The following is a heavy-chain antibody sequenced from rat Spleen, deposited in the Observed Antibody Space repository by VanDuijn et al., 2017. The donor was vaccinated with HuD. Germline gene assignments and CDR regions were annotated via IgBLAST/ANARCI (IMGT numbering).Heavy chain of an antibody. CDR2: ITSTGNTP. V-gene: IGHV5-31*01. J-gene: IGHJ3*01. D-gene: IGHD1-6*01. CDR3: TTFSDYATSPFAY. CDR1: GFTFSDYW. Sequence: EVQLVESGGDLVQSGRSLKLSCLASGFTFSDYWMTWIRQGPGKGLDWVASITSTGNTPYYPDSVRGRFTISRDNAKSTLYLQMGSLRSEDTATYYCTTFSDYATSPFAYWGRGALVTVAS.